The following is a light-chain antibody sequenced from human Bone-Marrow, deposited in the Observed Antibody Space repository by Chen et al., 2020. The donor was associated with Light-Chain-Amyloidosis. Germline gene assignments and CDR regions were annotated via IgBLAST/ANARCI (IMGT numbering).Light chain of an antibody. J-gene: IGLJ3*02. Sequence: SYVLTQPSSVSVAPGQTATIACGGNNIGSTSVHWYQQPPGQAPLLVVYDDRDRPSGIPERLSGSNSGNTATLAIGRGEAGDEADYYCQVWDRSSDRPVFGGGTKLTVL. V-gene: IGLV3-21*02. CDR3: QVWDRSSDRPV. CDR2: DDR. CDR1: NIGSTS.